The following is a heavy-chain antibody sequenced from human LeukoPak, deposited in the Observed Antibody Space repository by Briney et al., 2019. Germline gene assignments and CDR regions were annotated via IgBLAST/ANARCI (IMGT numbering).Heavy chain of an antibody. V-gene: IGHV3-23*01. D-gene: IGHD3-22*01. J-gene: IGHJ6*01. CDR1: GFTFSSYA. CDR3: HYDSSGYYNYYGMDV. Sequence: PGGSLRLSCAASGFTFSSYALSWVRQTPGKGLEYVSTISGTGGSTYHADSVKGRFTISRDNSKNTLYLQMNSLRAEDTAVYYCHYDSSGYYNYYGMDVWGQGTTVTVSS. CDR2: ISGTGGST.